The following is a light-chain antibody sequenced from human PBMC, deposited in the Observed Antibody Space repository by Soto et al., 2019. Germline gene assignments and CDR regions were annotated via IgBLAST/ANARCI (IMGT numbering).Light chain of an antibody. J-gene: IGLJ3*02. Sequence: QSVLTQPASVSGSPGQSITISCTGTSSDVGSYNLVSWYQQHPGKAPKLMIYEGTNRPSGVSNRFSASKSGNTASLTISGLQAEDEADYYCCSYAGSSTSWVFGGVTKLTVL. CDR2: EGT. V-gene: IGLV2-23*01. CDR1: SSDVGSYNL. CDR3: CSYAGSSTSWV.